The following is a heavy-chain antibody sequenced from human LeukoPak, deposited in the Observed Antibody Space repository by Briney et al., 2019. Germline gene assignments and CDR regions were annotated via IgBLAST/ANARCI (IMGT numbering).Heavy chain of an antibody. CDR2: ISYDGSNK. Sequence: GGSLRLSCAASGFTFSSYAMHWVRQAPGKGLEWVAVISYDGSNKYYADSVKGRFTISRDNSKNTLYLQMNSLRAEDTAVYYCARVLYCDSSGYSLNYWGQGTLVTVSS. D-gene: IGHD3-22*01. CDR1: GFTFSSYA. CDR3: ARVLYCDSSGYSLNY. V-gene: IGHV3-30*04. J-gene: IGHJ4*02.